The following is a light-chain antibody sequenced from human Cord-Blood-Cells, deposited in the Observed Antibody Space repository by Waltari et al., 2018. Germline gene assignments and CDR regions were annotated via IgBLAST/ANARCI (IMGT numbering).Light chain of an antibody. CDR3: QQYNNWPFT. Sequence: EIVMTQSPATLSVSPGERAPLSCRARQSVSSNLTWYQQKPGQAPRLLIYGASTRATGIPARFSGSGSETEFTLTISSLQSGDFAVYYCQQYNNWPFTFGPGTKVDIK. V-gene: IGKV3D-15*01. CDR1: QSVSSN. J-gene: IGKJ3*01. CDR2: GAS.